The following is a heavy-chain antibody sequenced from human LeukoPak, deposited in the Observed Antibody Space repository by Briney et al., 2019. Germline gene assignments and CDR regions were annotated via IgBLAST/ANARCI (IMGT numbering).Heavy chain of an antibody. CDR3: ARAPPPPSDSSSWGPGWFAP. J-gene: IGHJ5*02. D-gene: IGHD6-13*01. V-gene: IGHV1-46*01. Sequence: ASVKVSCKASGYTFTSYYMHWVRQAPGQGLEWMGIINPSGGSTSYAQKFQGRVTMTRDTSTSTVYMELSSLRSEDTAGYYCARAPPPPSDSSSWGPGWFAPGGEGTLVTVSS. CDR2: INPSGGST. CDR1: GYTFTSYY.